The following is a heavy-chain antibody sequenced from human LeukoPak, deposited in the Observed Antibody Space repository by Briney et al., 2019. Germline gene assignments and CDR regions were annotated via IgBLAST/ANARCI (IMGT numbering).Heavy chain of an antibody. Sequence: SGTLSLTCAVSGGSISSGNWWSWVRQPPGKGLEWIGEIYHSGSTNYNPSLKSRVTISVDKSKNQFSLKLSSVTAADTAVYYCAGLLRYFDWSSNGGWFDPWGQGTLVTVSS. D-gene: IGHD3-9*01. J-gene: IGHJ5*02. V-gene: IGHV4-4*02. CDR3: AGLLRYFDWSSNGGWFDP. CDR2: IYHSGST. CDR1: GGSISSGNW.